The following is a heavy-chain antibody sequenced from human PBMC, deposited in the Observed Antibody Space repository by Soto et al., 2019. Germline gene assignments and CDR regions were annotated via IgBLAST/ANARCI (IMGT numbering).Heavy chain of an antibody. J-gene: IGHJ6*02. CDR2: IYHRGGT. Sequence: QVQLQESGPGLVKPSETLSFTCNVSGGSISSGGYYWSWIRQLPGKALEWIGYIYHRGGTYYNPALKRRITISVDTSKNQFSLKMTSVTAADTAVYFCARAPGRMMNALRYYYGLDVWGQGTTVTVSS. CDR3: ARAPGRMMNALRYYYGLDV. V-gene: IGHV4-31*02. D-gene: IGHD2-8*01. CDR1: GGSISSGGYY.